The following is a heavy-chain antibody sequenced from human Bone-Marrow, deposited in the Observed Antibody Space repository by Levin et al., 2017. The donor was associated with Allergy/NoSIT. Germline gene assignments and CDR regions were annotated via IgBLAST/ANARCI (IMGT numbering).Heavy chain of an antibody. CDR1: GFTFSDYY. CDR2: INSRGTYT. Sequence: GESLKISCAVSGFTFSDYYMTWIRQAPGKGLEWVSYINSRGTYTNYADSVKGRFTISRDNVKNSLYRQMTSLRAEDTAVYYCARQTNSYWYFDLWGRGPLVTVSS. CDR3: ARQTNSYWYFDL. V-gene: IGHV3-11*03. J-gene: IGHJ2*01. D-gene: IGHD1-14*01.